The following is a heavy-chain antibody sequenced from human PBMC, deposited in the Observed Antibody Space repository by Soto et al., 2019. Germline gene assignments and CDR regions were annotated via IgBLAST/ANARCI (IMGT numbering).Heavy chain of an antibody. J-gene: IGHJ5*02. D-gene: IGHD2-15*01. CDR2: IYDDRSA. CDR1: GGSISSSY. V-gene: IGHV4-59*01. Sequence: SDTLSLTCTVSGGSISSSYWNWNQQPPGKGLWWLAYIYDDRSANYNPSLKSRATISLGMSKNQFSLKLASVTAADTAVYYCARDKYCSGGSCRKNCFDPWGQGTLVTVS. CDR3: ARDKYCSGGSCRKNCFDP.